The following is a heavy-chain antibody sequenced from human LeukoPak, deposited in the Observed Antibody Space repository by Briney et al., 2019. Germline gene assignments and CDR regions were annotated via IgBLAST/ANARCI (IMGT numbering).Heavy chain of an antibody. J-gene: IGHJ3*02. Sequence: QPGGSLRLSCAASGFTFSSYWMSWVRQAPGKGLEWVASIKQDGSEKYYVDSVKGRFTISRDNAKNSLYLQMNSLRAEDTAVYYCARDSTRDAFDIWGQGTMVTVSS. V-gene: IGHV3-7*01. CDR1: GFTFSSYW. D-gene: IGHD2/OR15-2a*01. CDR2: IKQDGSEK. CDR3: ARDSTRDAFDI.